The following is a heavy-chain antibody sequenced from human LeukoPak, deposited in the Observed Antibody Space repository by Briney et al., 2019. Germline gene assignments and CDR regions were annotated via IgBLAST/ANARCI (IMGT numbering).Heavy chain of an antibody. Sequence: PGRSLRLSCAASGFTFSSYAMHWVRQAPGKGLEWVAVISYDGSNKYYADSVKGRFTISRDNSKNTLYLQMNSLRAEDTAVYYCAKSVASSDSWFDPWGQGTLVTVSS. D-gene: IGHD6-6*01. CDR2: ISYDGSNK. J-gene: IGHJ5*02. CDR3: AKSVASSDSWFDP. CDR1: GFTFSSYA. V-gene: IGHV3-30*18.